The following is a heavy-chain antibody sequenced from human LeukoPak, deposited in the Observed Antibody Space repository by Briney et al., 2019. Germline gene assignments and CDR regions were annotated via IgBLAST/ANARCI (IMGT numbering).Heavy chain of an antibody. Sequence: GGSLRLSCAASGFTFSSYWMSWVRHAPGEGLEWVANIKQDGSEKYYVDSVKGRFTISRDNAKNSLYLQMNSLRAEDTAVYYCARDGLHDYGDYVGYFDYWGQGTLVTVSS. CDR3: ARDGLHDYGDYVGYFDY. V-gene: IGHV3-7*01. D-gene: IGHD4-17*01. CDR2: IKQDGSEK. CDR1: GFTFSSYW. J-gene: IGHJ4*02.